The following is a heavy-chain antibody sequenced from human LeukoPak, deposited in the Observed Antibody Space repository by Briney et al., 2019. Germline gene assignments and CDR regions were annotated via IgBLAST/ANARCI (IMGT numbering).Heavy chain of an antibody. D-gene: IGHD3-3*01. J-gene: IGHJ4*02. Sequence: SETLSLTCTVSGGSISSSAYYWSWIRQPPGKGLEWIGEINHSGSTNYNPSLKSRVTILVDTSKNQFSLKLSSVTAADTAVYYCARDNKEWPLDYWGQGTLVTVS. CDR3: ARDNKEWPLDY. V-gene: IGHV4-39*07. CDR1: GGSISSSAYY. CDR2: INHSGST.